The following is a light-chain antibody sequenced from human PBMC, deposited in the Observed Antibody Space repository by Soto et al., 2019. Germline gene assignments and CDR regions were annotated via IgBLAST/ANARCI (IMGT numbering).Light chain of an antibody. J-gene: IGKJ2*01. Sequence: EIVMTQSPATLSVSPGDRATLSCTASQSVNSDLAWYQQKPGQSPRLLIYGASTRATGIPARFSGSGSGTEFTLTISSLQPDDFATYYCQQYNSYPYTFGQGTKLEIK. CDR2: GAS. CDR3: QQYNSYPYT. V-gene: IGKV3-15*01. CDR1: QSVNSD.